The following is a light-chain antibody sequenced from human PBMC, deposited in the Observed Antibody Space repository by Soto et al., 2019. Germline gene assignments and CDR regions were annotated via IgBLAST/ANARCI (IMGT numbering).Light chain of an antibody. Sequence: QSVLTQPPSVSAAPRQRVTISCSGSSSNIGNNVVNWYQQLPGKAPKLLIYYDNLVPSGVSDRFSGSRSGTSASLAISGLQSEDEAHYYCASWDDNLKGRVFGGGTKLTVL. J-gene: IGLJ2*01. CDR3: ASWDDNLKGRV. CDR1: SSNIGNNV. V-gene: IGLV1-36*01. CDR2: YDN.